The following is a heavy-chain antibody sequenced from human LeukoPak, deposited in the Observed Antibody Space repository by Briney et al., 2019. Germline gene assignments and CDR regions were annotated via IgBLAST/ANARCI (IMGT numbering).Heavy chain of an antibody. D-gene: IGHD6-19*01. CDR1: GYSISSGYY. CDR3: ARVSSSGWYYFDY. V-gene: IGHV4-38-2*02. J-gene: IGHJ4*02. Sequence: SETLSLTCTVSGYSISSGYYWGWIRQPPGKGLEWIGSIYHSGSTNYNPSLKSRVTISVDKSKNQFSLKLSSVTAADTAVYYCARVSSSGWYYFDYWGQGTLVTVSS. CDR2: IYHSGST.